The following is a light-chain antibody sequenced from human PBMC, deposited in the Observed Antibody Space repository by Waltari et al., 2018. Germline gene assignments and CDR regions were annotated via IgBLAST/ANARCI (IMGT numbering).Light chain of an antibody. V-gene: IGKV3-20*01. CDR2: GAS. CDR3: QQYGSSST. Sequence: EIVLTKSPGTLSLSPGERETLSCRASQSVSSSYLAWYQQKPGQAPRLLIYGASSRATGIPDRFSVSGSGTDFTRTISRLEPEDFAVYYCQQYGSSSTFGQGTRLEIK. J-gene: IGKJ5*01. CDR1: QSVSSSY.